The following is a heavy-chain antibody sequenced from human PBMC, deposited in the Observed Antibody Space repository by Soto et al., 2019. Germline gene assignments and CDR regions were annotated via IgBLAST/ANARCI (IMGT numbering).Heavy chain of an antibody. J-gene: IGHJ6*02. CDR1: GFTFSNAW. D-gene: IGHD2-2*01. CDR2: IERKTDGGTT. Sequence: EVQLVESGGGLVKPGGSLRLSCAASGFTFSNAWMNWVRQAPGKGLEWVGRIERKTDGGTTDYGAPVKGRFTISRDDSTNTLYLQMSSLQIADTAVYFCATDAATLGCCRSVTCSSHGMDVWGQGTTVIVSS. CDR3: ATDAATLGCCRSVTCSSHGMDV. V-gene: IGHV3-15*04.